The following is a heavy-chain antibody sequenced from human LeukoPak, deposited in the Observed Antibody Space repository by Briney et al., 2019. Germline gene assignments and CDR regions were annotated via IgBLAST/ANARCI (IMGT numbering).Heavy chain of an antibody. Sequence: ASVKVSCKASGYTFTGYYMHWVRQAPVQGLEWMGWINPNSGGTNYAQKFQGRVTMTRDTSISTAYMELSRLRSDDTAVYYCARDHGYCSSTSCYNWFDPWGQGTLVTVSS. D-gene: IGHD2-2*01. J-gene: IGHJ5*02. CDR1: GYTFTGYY. V-gene: IGHV1-2*02. CDR3: ARDHGYCSSTSCYNWFDP. CDR2: INPNSGGT.